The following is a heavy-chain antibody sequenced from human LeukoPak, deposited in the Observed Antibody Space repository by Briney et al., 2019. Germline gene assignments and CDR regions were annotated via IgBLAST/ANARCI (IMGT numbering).Heavy chain of an antibody. J-gene: IGHJ2*01. V-gene: IGHV4-59*08. Sequence: SETLSLTCTVSGGSITSYYWSWIRQPPGKGLEWIGFLSYSGTSNYNPSLKSRVTISLDTSKNQLSLKLSSVTAADTAVYYCARMQGPRYFDLWGRGTLVTVSS. CDR1: GGSITSYY. CDR2: LSYSGTS. CDR3: ARMQGPRYFDL.